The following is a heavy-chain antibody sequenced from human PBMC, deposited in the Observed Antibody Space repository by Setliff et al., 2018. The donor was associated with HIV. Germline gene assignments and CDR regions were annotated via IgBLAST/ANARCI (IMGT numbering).Heavy chain of an antibody. CDR2: IYYSGST. Sequence: LSLTCTVSGGSISSYYWSWIRQPPGKGLEWIGYIYYSGSTNYNPSLKSRVTISVDTSKNQFSLKLSSVTAADTAVYYCARGSDDRRGYHQRPADYWGQGTLVTVSS. D-gene: IGHD3-22*01. J-gene: IGHJ4*02. CDR1: GGSISSYY. CDR3: ARGSDDRRGYHQRPADY. V-gene: IGHV4-59*08.